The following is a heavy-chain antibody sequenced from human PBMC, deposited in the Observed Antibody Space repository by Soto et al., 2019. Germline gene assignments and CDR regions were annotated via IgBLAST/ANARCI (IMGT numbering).Heavy chain of an antibody. V-gene: IGHV4-31*03. CDR3: ARVSPTDWFDP. J-gene: IGHJ5*02. CDR1: GGSISSGGYY. D-gene: IGHD1-26*01. CDR2: IYYSGST. Sequence: TLSLTCTVSGGSISSGGYYWSWIRQHSGKGLEWIGYIYYSGSTYYNPSLKSRVTISVDTSKNQFSLKLSSVTAADTAVYYCARVSPTDWFDPWGQGALVTVSS.